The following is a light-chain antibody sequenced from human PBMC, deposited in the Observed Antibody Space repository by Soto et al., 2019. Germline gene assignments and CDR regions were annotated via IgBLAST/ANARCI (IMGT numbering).Light chain of an antibody. CDR1: SSNIGYNY. V-gene: IGLV1-51*01. Sequence: QSVLTQPPSVSAAPGQKVTISCFGGSSNIGYNYVSWYQQLPGTAPKLLIYDNNKRPSGIPDRFSGSKSGTSATLGITGLQTWDEADYYCGTWDSSLSAVVFGGGTKLTVL. J-gene: IGLJ2*01. CDR3: GTWDSSLSAVV. CDR2: DNN.